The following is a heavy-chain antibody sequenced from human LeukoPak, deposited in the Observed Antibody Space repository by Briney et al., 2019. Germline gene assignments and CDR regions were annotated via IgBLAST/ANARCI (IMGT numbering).Heavy chain of an antibody. J-gene: IGHJ4*02. D-gene: IGHD1-1*01. CDR1: GFNSRRYV. V-gene: IGHV3-23*01. CDR3: AKDKTVGGAGTTMADY. Sequence: GGCLRLSCAASGFNSRRYVMTWVRQAPGKGLGWVSAIGAFGDSTYYADSVKGRFTISRDNSKDILYLQMSSLTVEDTAVYYCAKDKTVGGAGTTMADYWGQGTMVTVSS. CDR2: IGAFGDST.